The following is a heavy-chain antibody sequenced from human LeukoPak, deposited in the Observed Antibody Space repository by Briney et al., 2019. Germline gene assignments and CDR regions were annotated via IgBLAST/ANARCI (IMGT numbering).Heavy chain of an antibody. J-gene: IGHJ4*02. CDR3: AKDDDDRPDY. CDR2: ISYDGSNK. V-gene: IGHV3-30-3*02. D-gene: IGHD1-1*01. Sequence: GGSLRLSCAASGFTFSNYAMHWVRQAPGKGLEWVTAISYDGSNKYYADSVKGRFTISRDNSKNTLYLQMNSLRAEDTAVYYCAKDDDDRPDYWGREPWSPSPQ. CDR1: GFTFSNYA.